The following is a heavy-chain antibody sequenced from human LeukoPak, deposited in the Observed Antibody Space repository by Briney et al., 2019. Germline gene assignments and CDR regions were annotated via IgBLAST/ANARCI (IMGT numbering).Heavy chain of an antibody. D-gene: IGHD6-19*01. J-gene: IGHJ4*02. CDR1: GGSISSGSYY. CDR3: ARISVAGPTDY. CDR2: IYTSGST. Sequence: SETLSLTCTVSGGSISSGSYYWGWIRQPAGKGLEWIGRIYTSGSTNYNPSLKTRVTISVDTSKNHFSLKLSSVAAGDTAEYYCARISVAGPTDYWGQGTLVTVSS. V-gene: IGHV4-61*02.